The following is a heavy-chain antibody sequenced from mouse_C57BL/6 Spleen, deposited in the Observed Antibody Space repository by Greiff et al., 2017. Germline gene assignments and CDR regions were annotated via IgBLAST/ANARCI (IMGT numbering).Heavy chain of an antibody. V-gene: IGHV1-39*01. CDR3: SRERGITTVVAPFDY. CDR2: INPNYGTT. D-gene: IGHD1-1*01. J-gene: IGHJ2*01. CDR1: GYSFTDYN. Sequence: EVQLQESGPELVKPGASVKISCKASGYSFTDYNMNWVKQSNGKSLEWIGVINPNYGTTSYNQKFKGKATLTVDQSSSTAYMQLNSLTSEDSAVYYCSRERGITTVVAPFDYWGQGTTLTVSS.